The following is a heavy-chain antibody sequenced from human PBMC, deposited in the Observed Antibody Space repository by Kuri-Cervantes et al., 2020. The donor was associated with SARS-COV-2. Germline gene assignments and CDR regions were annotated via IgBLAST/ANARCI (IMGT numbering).Heavy chain of an antibody. D-gene: IGHD5-24*01. V-gene: IGHV4-59*11. CDR1: GGSISSHY. CDR2: IYYSGST. CDR3: GKVSWLQLWHRYSDS. J-gene: IGHJ4*02. Sequence: ESLKISCTVSGGSISSHYWSWIRQPPGKGLEWIGYIYYSGSTTYNPSLRGRVTISLDPSNNQVSLSLTSTTAADTAVYYCGKVSWLQLWHRYSDSWGQGTLVTVSS.